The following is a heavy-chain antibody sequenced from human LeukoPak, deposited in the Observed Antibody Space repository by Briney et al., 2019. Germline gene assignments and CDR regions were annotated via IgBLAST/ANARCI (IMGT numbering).Heavy chain of an antibody. Sequence: GGSLRLSCAASGFTLSSYAMHWVRQAPGRGLEWVAVISYDGSNKYYTDSVRGRFTISRDNSKNTLYLQMNSLRAEDTAVYYCATSRGYCSGGSCYAFDIWGQGTMVTVSS. V-gene: IGHV3-30*04. CDR3: ATSRGYCSGGSCYAFDI. J-gene: IGHJ3*02. D-gene: IGHD2-15*01. CDR2: ISYDGSNK. CDR1: GFTLSSYA.